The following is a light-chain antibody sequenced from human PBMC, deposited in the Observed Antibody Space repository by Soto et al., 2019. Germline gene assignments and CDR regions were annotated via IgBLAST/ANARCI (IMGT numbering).Light chain of an antibody. CDR3: QHYGSSRWT. V-gene: IGKV3-20*01. Sequence: EIVLTQSPGTLSLSPGERATLSCRASQSVGSAYLAWYQHKPGQAPRLLIYGASSRATGIPDRISGSGSGTDFTLTISRLEPEVFAVYYCQHYGSSRWTFGQGTKVEAK. CDR2: GAS. J-gene: IGKJ1*01. CDR1: QSVGSAY.